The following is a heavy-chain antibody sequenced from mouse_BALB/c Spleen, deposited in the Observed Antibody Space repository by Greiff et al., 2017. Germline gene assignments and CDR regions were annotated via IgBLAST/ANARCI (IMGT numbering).Heavy chain of an antibody. CDR3: ARSHGNYYAMDY. J-gene: IGHJ4*01. CDR2: INPSTGYT. Sequence: VQLQQSGAELAKPGASVKMSCKASGYTFTSYWMHWVKQRPGQGLEWIGYINPSTGYTEYNQKFKDKATLTADKSSSTAYMQLSSLTSEDSAVYYCARSHGNYYAMDYWGQGTSVTVSS. D-gene: IGHD2-1*01. CDR1: GYTFTSYW. V-gene: IGHV1-7*01.